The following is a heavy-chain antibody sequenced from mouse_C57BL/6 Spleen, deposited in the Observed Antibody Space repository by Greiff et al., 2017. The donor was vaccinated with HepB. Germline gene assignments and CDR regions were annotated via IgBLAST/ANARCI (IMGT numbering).Heavy chain of an antibody. V-gene: IGHV5-4*01. CDR1: GFTFSSYA. Sequence: EVKLVESGGGLVKPGGSLKLSCAASGFTFSSYAMSWVRQTPEKRLEWVATISDAGSYTYYPDNVKGRFTISRDNAKNNLYLQMSHLKSEDTAMYYCARDSLFYSLFDYWGQGTTLTVSS. D-gene: IGHD1-1*01. J-gene: IGHJ2*01. CDR2: ISDAGSYT. CDR3: ARDSLFYSLFDY.